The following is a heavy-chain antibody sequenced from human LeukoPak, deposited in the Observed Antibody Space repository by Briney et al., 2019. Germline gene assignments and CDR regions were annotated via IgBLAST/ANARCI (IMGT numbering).Heavy chain of an antibody. CDR2: IRYDGSNK. J-gene: IGHJ6*03. V-gene: IGHV3-30*02. Sequence: GGSLRLSCEASGYTFSSYGMHWVRQAPGKGLEWVAFIRYDGSNKYYADSVKGRFTISRDNSKNTLYLQMNSLRAEDTAVYYCAKDRVVTTYYYYYYMDVWGKGTTVTISS. CDR3: AKDRVVTTYYYYYYMDV. D-gene: IGHD2-21*02. CDR1: GYTFSSYG.